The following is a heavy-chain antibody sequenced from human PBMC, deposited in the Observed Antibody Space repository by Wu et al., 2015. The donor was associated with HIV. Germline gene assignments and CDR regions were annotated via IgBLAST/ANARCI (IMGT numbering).Heavy chain of an antibody. J-gene: IGHJ4*02. CDR2: INPNSGGT. D-gene: IGHD3-10*01. Sequence: QVQLVQSGAEVKKPGASVKVSCKASGYTFTGYYMHWVRQAPGQGLEWMGWINPNSGGTNYAQKFQGRVTMTRDTSISTAYMELSRLRSDDTAVYYCARDLGSMVRGVIMWFDYWGQGTLVTVSS. CDR1: GYTFTGYY. V-gene: IGHV1-2*02. CDR3: ARDLGSMVRGVIMWFDY.